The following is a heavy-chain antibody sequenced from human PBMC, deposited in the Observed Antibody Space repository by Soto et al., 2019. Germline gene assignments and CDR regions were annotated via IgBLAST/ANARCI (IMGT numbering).Heavy chain of an antibody. CDR3: VKEHGRQLERSGGFDP. J-gene: IGHJ5*02. CDR2: ISSNGGST. D-gene: IGHD1-1*01. V-gene: IGHV3-64D*09. Sequence: GGSLRLSCSASGFTFSSYAMHWVRQAPGKGLEYVSAISSNGGSTYYADSVKGRFTISRDNSKNTLYLQMSSLGAEDTAVYYGVKEHGRQLERSGGFDPWGQGTLVTVSS. CDR1: GFTFSSYA.